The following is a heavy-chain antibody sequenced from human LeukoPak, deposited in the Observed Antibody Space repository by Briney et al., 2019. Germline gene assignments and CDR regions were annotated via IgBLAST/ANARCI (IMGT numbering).Heavy chain of an antibody. CDR1: GGSISSNRYF. J-gene: IGHJ4*02. CDR2: IYYSGST. Sequence: PSETLSLTCTVPGGSISSNRYFWGWIRQPPGKGLEWIGSIYYSGSTYYPPSLKTRVTISLPTSKTPFSLKLISVTAADTAVYYCARLEGGETYPTQTAMVDNWGQGTLVTVSS. CDR3: ARLEGGETYPTQTAMVDN. V-gene: IGHV4-39*02. D-gene: IGHD5-18*01.